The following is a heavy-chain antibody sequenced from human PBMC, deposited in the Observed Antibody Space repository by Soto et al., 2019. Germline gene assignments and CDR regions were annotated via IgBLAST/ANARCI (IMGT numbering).Heavy chain of an antibody. V-gene: IGHV4-39*01. CDR3: ARHRPRDGYNSFPLRPPSLNWYFDL. J-gene: IGHJ2*01. D-gene: IGHD5-12*01. Sequence: QLQLQESGPGLVKPSETLSLTCTVSGGSISSSSYYWGWIRQPPGKGLEWIGSIYYSGSTYYNPSLKSRVTISVDTSKNQFSLKLSSVTAADTAVYYCARHRPRDGYNSFPLRPPSLNWYFDLWGRGTLVTVSS. CDR1: GGSISSSSYY. CDR2: IYYSGST.